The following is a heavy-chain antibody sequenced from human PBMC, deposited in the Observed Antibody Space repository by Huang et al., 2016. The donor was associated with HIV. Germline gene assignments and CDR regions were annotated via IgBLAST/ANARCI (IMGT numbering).Heavy chain of an antibody. CDR1: GFSLTSSGVA. V-gene: IGHV2-5*02. D-gene: IGHD6-13*01. CDR3: VHRLRYGKWYVDY. CDR2: IYWDNEE. Sequence: QITLKESGPTLVKPTQTLTLTCTFSGFSLTSSGVAVGWIRQPPGKALEWLALIYWDNEERFSPALKTRLTITKDTPKNVVVRTMTNMDPVDTATYYCVHRLRYGKWYVDYWGQGVLVTVSS. J-gene: IGHJ4*02.